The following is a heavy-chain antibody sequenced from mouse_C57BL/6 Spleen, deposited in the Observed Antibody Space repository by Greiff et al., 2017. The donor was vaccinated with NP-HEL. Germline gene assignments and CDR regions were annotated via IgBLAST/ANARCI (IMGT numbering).Heavy chain of an antibody. CDR3: ARTTTVVSYFDY. Sequence: QVQLQQPGAELVRPGSSVKLSCKASGYTFTSYWMHWVKQRPIQGLEWIGNIDPSDSETHYNQKFKDKATLTVDKSSSTAYMQLSSLTSEDSAVYYCARTTTVVSYFDYWGQGTTLTVSS. CDR1: GYTFTSYW. J-gene: IGHJ2*01. V-gene: IGHV1-52*01. CDR2: IDPSDSET. D-gene: IGHD1-1*01.